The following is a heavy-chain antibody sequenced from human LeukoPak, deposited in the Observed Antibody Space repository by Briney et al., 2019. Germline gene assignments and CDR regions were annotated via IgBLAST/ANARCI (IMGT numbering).Heavy chain of an antibody. J-gene: IGHJ4*02. CDR1: GGSFSGYY. V-gene: IGHV4-34*01. CDR3: ARLSPPGRSSVKGKYYFDY. D-gene: IGHD6-6*01. CDR2: IYYSGST. Sequence: SETLSLTCAVYGGSFSGYYWSWIRQPPGKGLEWIGSIYYSGSTYYNPSLKSRVTISVDTSKNQFSLKLGSVTAADTAVYFCARLSPPGRSSVKGKYYFDYWGQGALVTVSS.